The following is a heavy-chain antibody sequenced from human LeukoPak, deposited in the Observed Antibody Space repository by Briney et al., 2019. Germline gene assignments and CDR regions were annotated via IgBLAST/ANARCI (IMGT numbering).Heavy chain of an antibody. D-gene: IGHD3-22*01. CDR1: GYTFTSYG. V-gene: IGHV1-18*01. J-gene: IGHJ4*02. CDR3: ARAYYYDSSVYYFDY. Sequence: ASVKVSCEASGYTFTSYGISWVRQAPGQGLEWMGWISAYNGNTNYAQKLQGRVTMTTDTSTSTAYMELRSLRSDDTAVYYCARAYYYDSSVYYFDYWGQGTLVTVSS. CDR2: ISAYNGNT.